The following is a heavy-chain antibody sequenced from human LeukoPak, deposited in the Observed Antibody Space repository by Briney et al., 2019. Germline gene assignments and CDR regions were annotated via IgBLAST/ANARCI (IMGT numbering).Heavy chain of an antibody. CDR3: ASDLCSGGSCLTPLGY. CDR1: GFTVSSNY. D-gene: IGHD2-15*01. Sequence: GGSLRLSCAASGFTVSSNYMSWVRQAPGKGLEWVSVIYSGGSTYYADSVKGRFTISRDNSKNTLYLQMNSLRAEDTAVYYCASDLCSGGSCLTPLGYWGQGTLATVSS. J-gene: IGHJ4*02. CDR2: IYSGGST. V-gene: IGHV3-66*02.